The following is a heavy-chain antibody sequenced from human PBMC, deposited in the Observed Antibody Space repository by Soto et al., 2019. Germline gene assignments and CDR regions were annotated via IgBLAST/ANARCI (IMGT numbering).Heavy chain of an antibody. J-gene: IGHJ4*02. V-gene: IGHV1-18*01. CDR2: ISASSGKT. D-gene: IGHD6-19*01. CDR3: ARVEEGSGWYYFDY. Sequence: GASVKVSCKASGYTFTSHGISWVRQAPGQGLEWMGWISASSGKTKYAEKFQDRVTMTTDTSTTTAYMELRSLRSDDTAVYYCARVEEGSGWYYFDYWGQGTLVTSPQ. CDR1: GYTFTSHG.